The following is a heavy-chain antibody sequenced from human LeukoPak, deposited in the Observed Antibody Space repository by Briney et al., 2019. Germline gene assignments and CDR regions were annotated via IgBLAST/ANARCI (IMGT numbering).Heavy chain of an antibody. CDR1: GGSISSYY. V-gene: IGHV4-59*12. J-gene: IGHJ6*03. Sequence: PSETLSLTCTVSGGSISSYYWSWIRQPPGKGLEWIGYIYYSGSTNYNPSLKSRVTISVDTSKNQFSLKLSSVTAADTAVYYCARGYSSSWYPYYYYYMDVWGKGTTVTVSS. CDR3: ARGYSSSWYPYYYYYMDV. D-gene: IGHD6-13*01. CDR2: IYYSGST.